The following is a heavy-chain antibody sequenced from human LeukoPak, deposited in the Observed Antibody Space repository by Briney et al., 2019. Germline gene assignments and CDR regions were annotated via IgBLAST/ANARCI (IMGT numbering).Heavy chain of an antibody. D-gene: IGHD3-3*01. Sequence: SDTLSITCSVSGGSISSDYWSYTRQPPRWGLGWIGYIYYSGSTNYNPPLKSRVTISVDTSKNQFSLKLSSVTAADTAVYYCARTITIFGVVDYWGQGTLVTVSS. J-gene: IGHJ4*02. CDR2: IYYSGST. CDR1: GGSISSDY. V-gene: IGHV4-59*01. CDR3: ARTITIFGVVDY.